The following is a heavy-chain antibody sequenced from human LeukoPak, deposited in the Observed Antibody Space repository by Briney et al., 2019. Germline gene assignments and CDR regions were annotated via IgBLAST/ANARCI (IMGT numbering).Heavy chain of an antibody. V-gene: IGHV3-21*01. CDR2: ISSSSIYI. J-gene: IGHJ4*02. CDR1: GFTFRSYS. CDR3: ARFSGTSYSSDDY. Sequence: GGSLRLSCAASGFTFRSYSMNWVRQAPGKGLEWVSSISSSSIYIYYADSVEGRFTISRENAKNSLSLQMNSLRAEDTAVYYCARFSGTSYSSDDYWGQGTLVTVSS. D-gene: IGHD6-19*01.